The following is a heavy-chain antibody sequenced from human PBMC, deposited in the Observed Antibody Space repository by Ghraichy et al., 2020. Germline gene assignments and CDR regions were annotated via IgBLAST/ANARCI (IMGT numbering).Heavy chain of an antibody. CDR3: ARGSYDSSGDDAFDI. D-gene: IGHD3-22*01. CDR1: GFTFSSYS. V-gene: IGHV3-21*01. Sequence: GESLNISCAASGFTFSSYSMNWVRQAPGKGLEWVSSISSSSSYIYYADSVKGRFTISRDNAKNSLYLQMNSLRAEDTAVYYCARGSYDSSGDDAFDIWGQGTMVTVSS. CDR2: ISSSSSYI. J-gene: IGHJ3*02.